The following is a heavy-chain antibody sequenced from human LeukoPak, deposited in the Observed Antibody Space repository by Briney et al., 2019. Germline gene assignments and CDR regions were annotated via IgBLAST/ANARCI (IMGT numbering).Heavy chain of an antibody. CDR1: GFTFSGYW. V-gene: IGHV3-74*01. CDR2: LNSDGRST. Sequence: GGSLRLSCAASGFTFSGYWMHWVRQAPGEGLVWVSRLNSDGRSTSYADSVKGRFTISRDNAKNTLYLQMSSLRAEDTAVYYCARIMTTVTTSDYWGQGTLVTVSS. D-gene: IGHD4-17*01. J-gene: IGHJ4*02. CDR3: ARIMTTVTTSDY.